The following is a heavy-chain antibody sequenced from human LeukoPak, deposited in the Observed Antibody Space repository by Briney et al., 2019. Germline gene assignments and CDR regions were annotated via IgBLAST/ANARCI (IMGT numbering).Heavy chain of an antibody. V-gene: IGHV4-38-2*02. CDR3: ARDSSPYSGSYSAFDI. Sequence: SETLSLTCTVSGYSISSGYYWGWIRQPPGKGLEWIGSIYHSGRTFYNPSLKSRVTISVDTSKNQFSLKLSSVTAADTAVYYCARDSSPYSGSYSAFDIWGQGTMVTVSS. CDR1: GYSISSGYY. D-gene: IGHD1-26*01. J-gene: IGHJ3*02. CDR2: IYHSGRT.